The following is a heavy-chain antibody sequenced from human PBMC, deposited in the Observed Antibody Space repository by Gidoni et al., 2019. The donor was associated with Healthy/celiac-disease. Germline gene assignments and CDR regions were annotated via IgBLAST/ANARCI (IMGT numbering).Heavy chain of an antibody. CDR2: INHSGST. Sequence: QVQLQQLGAGLLKPSETLSLTCAVYGGSFMGYYWSWIRQPPGKGLEWSGEINHSGSTNYNPSLKSRVTISVDTSKNQFSLKLSSVTAADTAVYYCARAAYSGSYNWGQGTLVTVSS. V-gene: IGHV4-34*01. D-gene: IGHD1-26*01. CDR3: ARAAYSGSYN. J-gene: IGHJ4*02. CDR1: GGSFMGYY.